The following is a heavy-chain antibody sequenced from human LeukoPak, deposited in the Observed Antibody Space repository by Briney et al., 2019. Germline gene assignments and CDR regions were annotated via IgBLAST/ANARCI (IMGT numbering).Heavy chain of an antibody. J-gene: IGHJ4*02. CDR1: GGSISSGSYY. CDR2: IYTSGST. V-gene: IGHV4-61*02. CDR3: ATSTVTTPYFDY. Sequence: SETLSLTCTVSGGSISSGSYYWSWIRQPAGKGLEWIGRIYTSGSTNYNPSLKSRVTISVDTSKNQFSLKLSSVTAADTAVYYCATSTVTTPYFDYWGQGTLVTVSS. D-gene: IGHD4-17*01.